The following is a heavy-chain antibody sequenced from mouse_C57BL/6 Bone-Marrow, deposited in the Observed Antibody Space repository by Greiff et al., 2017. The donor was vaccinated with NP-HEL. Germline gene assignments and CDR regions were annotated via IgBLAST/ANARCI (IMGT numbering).Heavy chain of an antibody. V-gene: IGHV5-17*01. CDR2: ISSGSSTI. Sequence: EVKLVESGGGLVKPGGSLKLSCAASGFTFSDYGMHWVRQAPEKGLEWVAYISSGSSTIYYADTVKGRFTISRDNAKNTLFLQMTRLRSEDTAMYYCARMRWLLREAMDYWGQGTSVTVSS. J-gene: IGHJ4*01. CDR1: GFTFSDYG. D-gene: IGHD2-3*01. CDR3: ARMRWLLREAMDY.